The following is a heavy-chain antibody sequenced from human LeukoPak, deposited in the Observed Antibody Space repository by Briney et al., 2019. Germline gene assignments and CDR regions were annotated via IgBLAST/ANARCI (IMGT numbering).Heavy chain of an antibody. CDR1: GDSISSRNYY. Sequence: SETLSLTCTVPGDSISSRNYYWGWIRQPPGKGLEWIGYIYYSGSTNYNPSLKSRVTISVDTSKNQSSLKLSSVTAADTAVYYCAREDGAYSNYDYWGQGTLVTVSS. V-gene: IGHV4-61*01. CDR2: IYYSGST. CDR3: AREDGAYSNYDY. J-gene: IGHJ4*02. D-gene: IGHD4-11*01.